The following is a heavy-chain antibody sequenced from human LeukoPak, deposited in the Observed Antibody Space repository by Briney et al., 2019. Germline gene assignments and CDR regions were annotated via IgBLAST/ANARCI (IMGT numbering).Heavy chain of an antibody. CDR1: GFTFSNYS. J-gene: IGHJ6*04. CDR2: ISSRSTYI. V-gene: IGHV3-21*01. D-gene: IGHD3-16*01. CDR3: AKSTRAVMAMMDV. Sequence: GGSLRLSCAASGFTFSNYSMNRVRQAPGKGLEWVSSISSRSTYIYHADSVKGRFTISRDNAKNSLFLQMNSLRAEDTAVYFCAKSTRAVMAMMDVWGKGTTVTVSS.